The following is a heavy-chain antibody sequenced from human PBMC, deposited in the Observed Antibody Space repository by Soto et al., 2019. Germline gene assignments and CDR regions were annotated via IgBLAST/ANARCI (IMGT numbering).Heavy chain of an antibody. D-gene: IGHD6-19*01. Sequence: EVQLVESGGGLVQPGGSLRLSCAASGFTFSSYDMHWVRQATGKGLEWVSAIGTAGDTYYPGSVKGLFTISRENAKNSLYRQMNSLRAGDTAVYYCARGRVAGDFDYWGQGTLVTVSS. CDR3: ARGRVAGDFDY. J-gene: IGHJ4*02. CDR1: GFTFSSYD. CDR2: IGTAGDT. V-gene: IGHV3-13*04.